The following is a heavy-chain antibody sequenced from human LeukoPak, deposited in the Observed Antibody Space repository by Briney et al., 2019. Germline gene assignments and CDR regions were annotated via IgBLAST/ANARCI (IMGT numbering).Heavy chain of an antibody. Sequence: SETLSLTCTVSGGSISSGGYYWSWIRQPPGKGLEWIGYIYHSGTTNYNPSLKSRVTISVDTSKSQFSLKLSSVTAAGTAIYYCARNIVGPRQVDYWGQGTLVTVSS. J-gene: IGHJ4*02. CDR2: IYHSGTT. CDR3: ARNIVGPRQVDY. CDR1: GGSISSGGYY. V-gene: IGHV4-61*08. D-gene: IGHD1-26*01.